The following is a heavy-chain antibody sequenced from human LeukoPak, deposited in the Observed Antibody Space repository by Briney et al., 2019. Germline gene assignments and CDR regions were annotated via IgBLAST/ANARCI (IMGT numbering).Heavy chain of an antibody. V-gene: IGHV1-46*01. J-gene: IGHJ4*02. CDR1: GYTFTSYY. CDR3: ASLVGYNSVDYYFDY. Sequence: ASVKVSCKASGYTFTSYYMHWVRQAPGQGLEWMGIINPSGGSTSYAQKFQGRVTMTRDTSISTAYMELSRLRSDDTAVYYCASLVGYNSVDYYFDYWGQGTLVTVSS. CDR2: INPSGGST. D-gene: IGHD5-24*01.